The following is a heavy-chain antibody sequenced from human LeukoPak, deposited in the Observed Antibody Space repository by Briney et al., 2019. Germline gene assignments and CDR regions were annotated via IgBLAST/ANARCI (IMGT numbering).Heavy chain of an antibody. J-gene: IGHJ4*02. Sequence: PGGSLRLSWAAPGFTVSSNYMSWVRQAPGKGLEWVSFIYSGGSTYYADSVKGRFTISRDNSKNTLYLQMNSLRAEDTAVYYCARVLLEYSGSYYFDYWGQGTLVTVSS. CDR3: ARVLLEYSGSYYFDY. CDR1: GFTVSSNY. D-gene: IGHD1-26*01. CDR2: IYSGGST. V-gene: IGHV3-53*01.